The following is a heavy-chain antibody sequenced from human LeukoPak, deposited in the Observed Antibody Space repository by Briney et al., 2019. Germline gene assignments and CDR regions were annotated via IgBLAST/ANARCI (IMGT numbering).Heavy chain of an antibody. V-gene: IGHV3-23*01. CDR2: IIGSGGDT. Sequence: GGSLRLSCAASGFTFSSYAMSWVRQAPGKGLEWVSTIIGSGGDTYYADSVKGRFTISRDTSKNTLYLQMKSLRAEDTAVYYCAKAWAAAGTFASWDQGTLVTVSS. D-gene: IGHD6-13*01. J-gene: IGHJ4*02. CDR1: GFTFSSYA. CDR3: AKAWAAAGTFAS.